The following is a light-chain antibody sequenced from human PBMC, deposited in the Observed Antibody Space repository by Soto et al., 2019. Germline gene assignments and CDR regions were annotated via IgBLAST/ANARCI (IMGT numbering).Light chain of an antibody. CDR3: SSYTRSSTVV. Sequence: QSALTQPASVSGSPGQSITFSCTGSNNDVGAYNYVSWYQQHPGKAPKTMIYDVSNRPSGVSNRFSGSKSGNTASLTISGLQAEDEADYYCSSYTRSSTVVFGGGTKLTVL. CDR1: NNDVGAYNY. V-gene: IGLV2-14*03. CDR2: DVS. J-gene: IGLJ3*02.